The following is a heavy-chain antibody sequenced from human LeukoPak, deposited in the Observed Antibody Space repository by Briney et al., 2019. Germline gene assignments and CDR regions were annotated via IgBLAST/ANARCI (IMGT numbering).Heavy chain of an antibody. CDR3: AAPGINYDILTGYYIGAFDI. D-gene: IGHD3-9*01. CDR1: GFTFSSYW. V-gene: IGHV3-53*01. J-gene: IGHJ3*02. Sequence: PGGSLRLSCAASGFTFSSYWMSWVRQAPGKGLEWVSVIYSGGSTYYADSVKGRFTISRDNSKNTLYLQMNSLRAEDTAVYYCAAPGINYDILTGYYIGAFDIWGQGTMVTVSS. CDR2: IYSGGST.